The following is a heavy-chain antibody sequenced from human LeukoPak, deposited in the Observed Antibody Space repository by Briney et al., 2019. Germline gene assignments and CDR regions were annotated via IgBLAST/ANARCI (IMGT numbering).Heavy chain of an antibody. CDR1: GFAFSNYY. CDR2: ISGSGNSI. V-gene: IGHV3-11*01. CDR3: AKRGVVIRVILVGFHKEAYYFDS. J-gene: IGHJ4*02. D-gene: IGHD3-22*01. Sequence: GGSLRLSCAGSGFAFSNYYMTWIRQAPGRGLEFISYISGSGNSIVYADSVKGRFTISGDNPKSTLYLQMNSLRAEDTAVYFCAKRGVVIRVILVGFHKEAYYFDSWGQGALVTVSS.